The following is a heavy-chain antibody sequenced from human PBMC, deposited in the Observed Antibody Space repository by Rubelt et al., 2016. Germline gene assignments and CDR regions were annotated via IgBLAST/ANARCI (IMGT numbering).Heavy chain of an antibody. V-gene: IGHV3-30*04. D-gene: IGHD6-19*01. CDR2: ISYDVSNK. J-gene: IGHJ4*02. Sequence: QVQLVESGGGGVQPGGSLRLSCAASGFTFSSYAMHWVRQAPGKGLEWVAVISYDVSNKYYADSVKGRFTISIDNSKNKLYLQMNSLRAEDTAVYYCARDGPGITVAGDFDFWGQGILVTVSS. CDR1: GFTFSSYA. CDR3: ARDGPGITVAGDFDF.